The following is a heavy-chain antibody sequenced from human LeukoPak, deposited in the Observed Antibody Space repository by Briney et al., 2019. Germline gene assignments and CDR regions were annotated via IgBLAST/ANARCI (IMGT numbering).Heavy chain of an antibody. CDR1: GGSISSHY. V-gene: IGHV4-59*11. CDR2: IYYSGST. Sequence: SETLSLTCTVSGGSISSHYWNWIRQPPGKGLEWIGYIYYSGSTSYNPSLKSRVTISVDTSKDQFSLKLSSVTAADTAVYYCARYRSRGCDYWGQGTLVTVSS. D-gene: IGHD6-19*01. J-gene: IGHJ4*02. CDR3: ARYRSRGCDY.